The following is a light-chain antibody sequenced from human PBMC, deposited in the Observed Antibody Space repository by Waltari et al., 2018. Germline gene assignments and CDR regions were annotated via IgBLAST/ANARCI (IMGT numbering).Light chain of an antibody. J-gene: IGKJ2*01. Sequence: EIVLTQSPATLSLSPGERATLSCRASQSVSSYLAWYQQKPGQAPRLLIYDASNRATGIPARFSGSGSGTDFTLTISSLQAEDVAVYYCQQYYSALRGTFGPGTKLEIK. CDR3: QQYYSALRGT. CDR1: QSVSSY. V-gene: IGKV3-11*01. CDR2: DAS.